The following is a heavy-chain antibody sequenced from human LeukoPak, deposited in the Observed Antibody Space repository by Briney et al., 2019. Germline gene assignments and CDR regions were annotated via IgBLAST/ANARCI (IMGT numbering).Heavy chain of an antibody. V-gene: IGHV3-21*01. J-gene: IGHJ4*02. CDR2: ISSSSSYI. CDR3: ARDYYDSSPADY. D-gene: IGHD3-22*01. Sequence: GGSLRLSCAASGFTFSSYGMHWVRQAPGKGLEWVSSISSSSSYIYYADSVKGRFTISRDNAKNSLYLQMNSLRAEDTAVYYCARDYYDSSPADYWGQGTLVTVSS. CDR1: GFTFSSYG.